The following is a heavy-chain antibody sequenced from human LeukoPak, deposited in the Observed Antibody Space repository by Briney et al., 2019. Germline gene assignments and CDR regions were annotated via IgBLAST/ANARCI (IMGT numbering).Heavy chain of an antibody. CDR2: INPRGGST. CDR1: GCTFSSYS. D-gene: IGHD4-17*01. Sequence: ASVKVSCKASGCTFSSYSISWVRQAPGQGLELMGIINPRGGSTSYTQKFKGRVNMTKDTSTSKAYMELRSLRSDDTAVYYCARGWDYGDSVGYFDYWGQGTLVPVFS. J-gene: IGHJ4*02. V-gene: IGHV1-46*01. CDR3: ARGWDYGDSVGYFDY.